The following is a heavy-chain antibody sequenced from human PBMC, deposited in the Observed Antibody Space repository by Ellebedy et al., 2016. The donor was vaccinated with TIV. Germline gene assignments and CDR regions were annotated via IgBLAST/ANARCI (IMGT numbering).Heavy chain of an antibody. CDR3: AKSADSGSYHDAFDI. D-gene: IGHD1-26*01. CDR2: ISYDGSNK. J-gene: IGHJ3*02. V-gene: IGHV3-30*18. CDR1: GFTFTDYY. Sequence: GESLKISCAASGFTFTDYYMSWVRQVPGKGLEWVAVISYDGSNKYYADSVKGRFTISRDNSKNTLYLQMNSLRAEDTAVYYCAKSADSGSYHDAFDIWGQGTMVTVSS.